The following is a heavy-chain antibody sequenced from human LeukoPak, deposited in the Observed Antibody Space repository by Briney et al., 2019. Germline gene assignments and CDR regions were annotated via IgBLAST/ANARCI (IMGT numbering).Heavy chain of an antibody. J-gene: IGHJ5*02. CDR3: ATLYDLWSGYYHNWFDP. V-gene: IGHV1-24*01. D-gene: IGHD3-3*01. CDR1: GYTLTELS. CDR2: FDPEDGET. Sequence: ASVKVSCKVSGYTLTELSMHWVRQAPGKGLEWMGGFDPEDGETIYAQKFQGRVTMTEDTSTDTAYMELSSLRSEDTAVYYCATLYDLWSGYYHNWFDPWGQGTLVTVSS.